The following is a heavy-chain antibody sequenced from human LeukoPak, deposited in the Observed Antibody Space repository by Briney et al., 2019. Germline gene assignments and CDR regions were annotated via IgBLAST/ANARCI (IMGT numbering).Heavy chain of an antibody. Sequence: GRSLTPSCAVSGFTFNSYGMHWVRQAPGKGLEWVAAISHDGGKTYYGDSVKGRFTISRDNSENTLYLQMNSLRPEDTAMYYCAKDAGQWQNWNWFAPWGQETLVIVSS. CDR2: ISHDGGKT. D-gene: IGHD6-19*01. V-gene: IGHV3-30*18. CDR1: GFTFNSYG. CDR3: AKDAGQWQNWNWFAP. J-gene: IGHJ5*02.